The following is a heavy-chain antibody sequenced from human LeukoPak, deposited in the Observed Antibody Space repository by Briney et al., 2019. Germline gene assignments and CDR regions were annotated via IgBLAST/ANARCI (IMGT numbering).Heavy chain of an antibody. D-gene: IGHD3-16*01. Sequence: SLRLSCTASGFTXGDXAMSWFRQAPGKGLEWVGFIRSKAYGGTTEYAASVKGRFTISRDDSKSIAYLQMNSLKTEDTAVYYCTRDPGEVGYYFDYWGQGTLVTVSS. CDR3: TRDPGEVGYYFDY. CDR1: GFTXGDXA. V-gene: IGHV3-49*03. J-gene: IGHJ4*02. CDR2: IRSKAYGGTT.